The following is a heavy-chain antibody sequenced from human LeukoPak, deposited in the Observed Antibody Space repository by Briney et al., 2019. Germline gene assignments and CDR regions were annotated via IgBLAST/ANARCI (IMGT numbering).Heavy chain of an antibody. V-gene: IGHV3-7*01. CDR3: ARAREAPANVFPDH. J-gene: IGHJ4*02. CDR2: INQDGSEK. Sequence: GGSLRLSCAASGFTFSRYWMTWVRQSPGKGLEWVANINQDGSEKYYGDSVTGRFTISRYNAENSLFLQMNSLRADDTGVYYCARAREAPANVFPDHWGQGVVVTVSS. CDR1: GFTFSRYW. D-gene: IGHD2-15*01.